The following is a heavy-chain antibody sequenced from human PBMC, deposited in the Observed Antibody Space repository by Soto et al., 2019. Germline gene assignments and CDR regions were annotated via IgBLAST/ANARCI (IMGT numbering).Heavy chain of an antibody. V-gene: IGHV3-23*01. D-gene: IGHD5-12*01. J-gene: IGHJ6*02. CDR2: IGGSGTGGRT. Sequence: EVHLLESGGDLVQPGGSLRLSCTASGLTFSTYAMSWVRQAPGKGLEWVSAIGGSGTGGRTYYADSVKGRFTISRDNSTNTIYLQMNSLRADDTVVYYCAKAPGGLDGYNSDYYGMDVWGQGTTVTVSS. CDR3: AKAPGGLDGYNSDYYGMDV. CDR1: GLTFSTYA.